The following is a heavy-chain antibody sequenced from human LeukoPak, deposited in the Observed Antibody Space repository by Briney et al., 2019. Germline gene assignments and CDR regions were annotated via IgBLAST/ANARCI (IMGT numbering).Heavy chain of an antibody. V-gene: IGHV1-2*02. J-gene: IGHJ4*02. Sequence: ASVKVSCKASGYTFTDYYMNWVRQAPGQGLEWMAWINPNTGDTNYVQQFQGRVTMTRDTSISTLYMQLSSLRSDDTAVYYCARGRTIYQRRNGHYVFRDDYWGQGTLVTVSS. CDR1: GYTFTDYY. CDR3: ARGRTIYQRRNGHYVFRDDY. D-gene: IGHD4-17*01. CDR2: INPNTGDT.